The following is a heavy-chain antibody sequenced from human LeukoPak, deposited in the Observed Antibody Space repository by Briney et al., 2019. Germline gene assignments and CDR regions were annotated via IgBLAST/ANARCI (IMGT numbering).Heavy chain of an antibody. CDR3: ARDNPYLADLRGYSYGSPEVPYYYYYMDV. D-gene: IGHD5-18*01. Sequence: PGGSLRLSCAAPGFTFSSHWMSWVRQAPGKGLEWVSSISSSSSYIYYADSVKGRFTISRDNAKNSLYLQMNSLRAEDTAVYYCARDNPYLADLRGYSYGSPEVPYYYYYMDVWGKGTTVTVSS. CDR1: GFTFSSHW. CDR2: ISSSSSYI. J-gene: IGHJ6*03. V-gene: IGHV3-21*01.